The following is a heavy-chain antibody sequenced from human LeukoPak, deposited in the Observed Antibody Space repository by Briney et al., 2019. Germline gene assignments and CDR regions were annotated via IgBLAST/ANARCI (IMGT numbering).Heavy chain of an antibody. CDR1: GFTFSSYG. J-gene: IGHJ4*02. D-gene: IGHD3-22*01. Sequence: GGSLRLSCAASGFTFSSYGMSWVRQAPGKGREWVSAISGRSADIYYADSVKGRFTISRDNAKNSVFLQMNNLRVEDTAIYYCARRGYHDSSGYDYWGQGTPVTVSS. CDR2: ISGRSADI. CDR3: ARRGYHDSSGYDY. V-gene: IGHV3-21*06.